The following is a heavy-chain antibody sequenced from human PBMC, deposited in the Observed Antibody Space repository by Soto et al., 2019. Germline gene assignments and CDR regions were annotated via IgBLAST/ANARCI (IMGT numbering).Heavy chain of an antibody. D-gene: IGHD6-19*01. CDR3: AKEGHTSGRCGCFNI. CDR1: GFTLSASV. V-gene: IGHV3-30*18. Sequence: GGSLRLSCEASGFTLSASVMHWVRQAPGKRLEWLSVISVDGRNDLHAGAVKGRFTISRDISKNMVYLQMNDLRPDDTAMYFCAKEGHTSGRCGCFNIWGQGTMVTVSS. CDR2: ISVDGRND. J-gene: IGHJ3*02.